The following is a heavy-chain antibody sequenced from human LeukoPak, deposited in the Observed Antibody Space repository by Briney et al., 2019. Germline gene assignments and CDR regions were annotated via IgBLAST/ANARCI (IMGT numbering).Heavy chain of an antibody. V-gene: IGHV3-23*01. Sequence: GGSLRLSCAASGFTFSSYAMTWVRQAPGKGLEWVSGINGSGGRTYYAVSVKGRFTISRDNSKNTLYLQMNSLRAEDTAVYYCARNARLGGGDFDYFDYWGQGTLVTVSS. J-gene: IGHJ4*02. CDR3: ARNARLGGGDFDYFDY. D-gene: IGHD2-21*01. CDR1: GFTFSSYA. CDR2: INGSGGRT.